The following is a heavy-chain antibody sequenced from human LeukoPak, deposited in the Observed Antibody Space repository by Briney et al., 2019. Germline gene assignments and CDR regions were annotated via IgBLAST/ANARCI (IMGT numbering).Heavy chain of an antibody. CDR3: ARGVYYYDSSGYYPRPFDY. J-gene: IGHJ4*02. Sequence: GGSLRLSCAASGFTFSSYSMNWVRQTPGKGLEWVSSISSSSSYIYYADSVKGRFTISRNNAKNSLYLQMNSLRAEDTAVYYCARGVYYYDSSGYYPRPFDYWGQGTLVTVSS. CDR2: ISSSSSYI. D-gene: IGHD3-22*01. V-gene: IGHV3-21*01. CDR1: GFTFSSYS.